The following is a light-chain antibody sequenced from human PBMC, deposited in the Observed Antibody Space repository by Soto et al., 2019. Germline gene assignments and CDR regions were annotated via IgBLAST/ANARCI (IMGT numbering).Light chain of an antibody. V-gene: IGKV3-20*01. CDR2: GAS. J-gene: IGKJ4*01. Sequence: DIVLTQSPGTLSLSPGERATLSCRASQSVISSWLAWYQQKPGQAPSLLIYGASSRQSGIPARFSGSGSGTDFTLTIRRLQPEDFAVYYCQQYSSSYERTFGRGTKVDIK. CDR1: QSVISSW. CDR3: QQYSSSYERT.